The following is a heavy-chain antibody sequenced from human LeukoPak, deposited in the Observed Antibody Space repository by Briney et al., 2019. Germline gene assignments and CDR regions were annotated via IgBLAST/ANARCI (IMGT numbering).Heavy chain of an antibody. CDR3: ARVTGSYYPFDY. Sequence: LPGGSLRLSCSASGFTVSSNYMSWVRQAPGKGLEWVSIIYSGGSTYYADSVKGRFTISRDKSKNTLYLQMNSLRAEDTAVYYCARVTGSYYPFDYWGQGTLVTVSS. CDR1: GFTVSSNY. CDR2: IYSGGST. D-gene: IGHD3-10*01. J-gene: IGHJ4*02. V-gene: IGHV3-53*01.